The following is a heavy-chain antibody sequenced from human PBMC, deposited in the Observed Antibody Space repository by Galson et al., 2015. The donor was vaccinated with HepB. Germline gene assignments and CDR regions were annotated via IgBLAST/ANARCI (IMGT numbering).Heavy chain of an antibody. J-gene: IGHJ5*02. CDR2: INGRGSTR. CDR1: GFIFRHHA. D-gene: IGHD3-16*01. CDR3: VKEGAWFGGDWFDP. Sequence: SLRLSCAGSGFIFRHHAMAWIRQAPGKGLEWGSGINGRGSTRSYSDAVKGRFSISRDNSKDTVFLQMDNLRPEDTAVYYCVKEGAWFGGDWFDPWGQGALVTVS. V-gene: IGHV3-23*01.